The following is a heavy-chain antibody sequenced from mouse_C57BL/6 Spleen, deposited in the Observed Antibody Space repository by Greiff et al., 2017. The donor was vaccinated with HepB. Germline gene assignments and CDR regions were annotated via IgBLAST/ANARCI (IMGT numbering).Heavy chain of an antibody. D-gene: IGHD1-3*01. CDR1: GFSLTSYG. J-gene: IGHJ2*01. CDR2: IWAGGST. V-gene: IGHV2-9*02. Sequence: VMLVESGPGLVAPSQSLSITCTVSGFSLTSYGVHWVRQPPGKGLEWLGVIWAGGSTNYNSALMSSLSISKDNSKSQVFLIMNSLQTDDTAMYYCARLEYIGVQGTTLTVSS. CDR3: ARLEYI.